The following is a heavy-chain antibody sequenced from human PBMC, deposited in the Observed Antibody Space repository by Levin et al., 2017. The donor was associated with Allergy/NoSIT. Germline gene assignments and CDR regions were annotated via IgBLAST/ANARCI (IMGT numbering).Heavy chain of an antibody. CDR3: ARDVPSYSSSSGGNYDYGMDV. V-gene: IGHV1-8*01. J-gene: IGHJ6*02. D-gene: IGHD6-6*01. CDR1: GYTFTSYD. Sequence: GESLKISCKASGYTFTSYDINWVRQATGQGLEWMGWMNPNSGNTGYAQKFQGRVTMTRNTSISTAYMELSSLRSEDTAVYYCARDVPSYSSSSGGNYDYGMDVWGQGTTVTVSS. CDR2: MNPNSGNT.